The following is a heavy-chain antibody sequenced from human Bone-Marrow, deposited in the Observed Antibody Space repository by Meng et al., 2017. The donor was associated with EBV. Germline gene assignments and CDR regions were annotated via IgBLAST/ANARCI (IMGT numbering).Heavy chain of an antibody. V-gene: IGHV1-18*01. J-gene: IGHJ4*02. CDR3: ARLHSISRTSAFFDY. D-gene: IGHD6-13*01. Sequence: QVQLVQSGPEVKKPGASVKVSCKASGYTFTNYGVSWVRQAPGQGLEWLGWISGYSDNTKYSEKLQARVTMTIDTSTSTGYMELRNVASDDTAIYFCARLHSISRTSAFFDYWGQGTLVTVSS. CDR2: ISGYSDNT. CDR1: GYTFTNYG.